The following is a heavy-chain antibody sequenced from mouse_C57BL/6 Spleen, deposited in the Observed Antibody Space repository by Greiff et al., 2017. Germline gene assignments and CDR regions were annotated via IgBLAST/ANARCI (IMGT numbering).Heavy chain of an antibody. Sequence: VKLVESGPGLVAPSQSLSITCTVSGFSLTSYGVHWVRQPPGKGLEWLVVIWSDGSTTYNSALKSRQSISKDNSNSQVFLKMNSLQTDDTAMYYCARDPTTVWDYYAMDYWGQGTSVTVSS. J-gene: IGHJ4*01. D-gene: IGHD2-9*01. CDR1: GFSLTSYG. V-gene: IGHV2-6*03. CDR2: IWSDGST. CDR3: ARDPTTVWDYYAMDY.